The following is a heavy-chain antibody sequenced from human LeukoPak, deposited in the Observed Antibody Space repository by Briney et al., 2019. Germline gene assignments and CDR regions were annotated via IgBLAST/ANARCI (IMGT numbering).Heavy chain of an antibody. J-gene: IGHJ4*02. Sequence: GGSLRLSCAASGFTFSSYWMSWVRQAPGKGLEWVANIKQDGSEKYYVDSVKGRFTISRDKAKNSLYLQMNSLRAEDTAVYYCARESPRYFDWLLDPPDYWGQGTLVTVSS. CDR2: IKQDGSEK. CDR3: ARESPRYFDWLLDPPDY. D-gene: IGHD3-9*01. V-gene: IGHV3-7*01. CDR1: GFTFSSYW.